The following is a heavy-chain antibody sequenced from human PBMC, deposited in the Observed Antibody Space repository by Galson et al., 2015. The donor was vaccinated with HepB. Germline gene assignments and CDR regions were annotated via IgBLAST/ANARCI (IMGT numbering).Heavy chain of an antibody. D-gene: IGHD4/OR15-4a*01. CDR2: ISSDGGTQ. CDR1: GFILSNYG. J-gene: IGHJ4*02. V-gene: IGHV3-30*18. CDR3: VKESGIPQYGAYFDY. Sequence: SLRLSCAASGFILSNYGMQWVRQPPGRGLRWVAVISSDGGTQYYADSVKGRFTISRDTSKYMLHLQMNSLRPEDTAVYYCVKESGIPQYGAYFDYWGQGALVTVSS.